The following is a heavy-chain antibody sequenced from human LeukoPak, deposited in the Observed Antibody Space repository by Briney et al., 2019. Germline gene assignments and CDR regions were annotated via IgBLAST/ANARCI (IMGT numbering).Heavy chain of an antibody. CDR2: INPNSGGT. V-gene: IGHV1-2*02. CDR1: GYTFTGYY. Sequence: GASVKVSCKASGYTFTGYYMHWVRQAPGQGLEWMGGINPNSGGTNYAQKFQGRVTMTRDTSISTAYMELSRLRSDDTAVYYCARDLAAAGTSIGFDPWGQGTLVTVSS. J-gene: IGHJ5*02. CDR3: ARDLAAAGTSIGFDP. D-gene: IGHD6-13*01.